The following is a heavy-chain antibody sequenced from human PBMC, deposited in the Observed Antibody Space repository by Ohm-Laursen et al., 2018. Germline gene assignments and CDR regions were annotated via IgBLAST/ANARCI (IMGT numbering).Heavy chain of an antibody. J-gene: IGHJ4*02. D-gene: IGHD3-9*01. V-gene: IGHV3-15*01. CDR1: GFTFSNAW. CDR2: IKSKTDGGTT. CDR3: ARDIDWVAFDY. Sequence: SLRLSCAASGFTFSNAWMSWVRQAPGKGLKWVGRIKSKTDGGTTDYAAPVKGRFTISRDDSKNTLDLQMNSLRVEDTALYYCARDIDWVAFDYWGQGTLVTVSS.